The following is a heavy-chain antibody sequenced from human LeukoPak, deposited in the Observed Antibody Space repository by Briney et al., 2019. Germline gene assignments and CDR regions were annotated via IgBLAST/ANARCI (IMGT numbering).Heavy chain of an antibody. CDR1: GGSISSSNYY. J-gene: IGHJ6*03. CDR3: ARQISDYYYYYMDV. CDR2: IYYSGTT. Sequence: SETLSLTCTVSGGSISSSNYYWGWIRQPPGKGLEWIGTIYYSGTTYYNPSLQSRDTISEDTSKNQFSLTLRSVTAADTAVYYCARQISDYYYYYMDVWGKGTTVTVSS. D-gene: IGHD3-10*01. V-gene: IGHV4-39*01.